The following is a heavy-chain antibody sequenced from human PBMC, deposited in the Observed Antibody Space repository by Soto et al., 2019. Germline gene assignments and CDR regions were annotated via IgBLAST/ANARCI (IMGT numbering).Heavy chain of an antibody. CDR1: GYTFTRYG. CDR2: ISGYNGDT. J-gene: IGHJ6*02. V-gene: IGHV1-18*01. Sequence: ASVKVSCKASGYTFTRYGISWVRQAPGQGLEWMGWISGYNGDTKYAQKFQGRVTMTVDTSTTTAYMELRSLTSDDRAVYYCARRIPFGYGMDVWGQGTTVTVSS. CDR3: ARRIPFGYGMDV. D-gene: IGHD2-21*01.